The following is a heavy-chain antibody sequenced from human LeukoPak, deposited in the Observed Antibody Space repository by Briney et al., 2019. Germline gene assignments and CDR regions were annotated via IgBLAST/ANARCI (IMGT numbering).Heavy chain of an antibody. CDR3: ARHPTALVSYGFDP. CDR1: GGSFSNYY. J-gene: IGHJ3*01. D-gene: IGHD5-18*01. CDR2: IYYSGST. Sequence: SETLSLTCTVSGGSFSNYYWSWIRQPPGKGLEWIGYIYYSGSTNYNPSLKSRVTISVDTSKNQFSLNLSSVTAADTAVYYCARHPTALVSYGFDPWGQGTMVTVSS. V-gene: IGHV4-59*08.